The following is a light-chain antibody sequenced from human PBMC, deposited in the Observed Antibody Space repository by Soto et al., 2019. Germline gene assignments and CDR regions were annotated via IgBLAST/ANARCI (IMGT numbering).Light chain of an antibody. CDR1: LGISNY. CDR2: DAS. Sequence: IQLTHSPSSLSTSVGDKVTITCPASLGISNYLAWYQQIPGKAHKLLIYDASTLQSGVPSRFSGSGSGTDFTLFISSLQPEDFATYYCQQLNSYPLTFGQGTRLEIK. V-gene: IGKV1-9*01. J-gene: IGKJ5*01. CDR3: QQLNSYPLT.